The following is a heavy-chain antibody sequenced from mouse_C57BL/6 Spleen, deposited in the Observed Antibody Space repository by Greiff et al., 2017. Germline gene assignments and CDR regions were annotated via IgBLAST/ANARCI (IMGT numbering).Heavy chain of an antibody. Sequence: QVQLQQPGAELVMPGASVKLSCKASGYTFTSYWMHWVKQRPGQGLEWIGEIDPSDSYTNYNQKFKGKSTLTVDKSSSTAYMQLSSLTSEDSAVYYCARGRKSNSVHDFDYWGQGTTLTVSS. CDR1: GYTFTSYW. CDR3: ARGRKSNSVHDFDY. J-gene: IGHJ2*01. CDR2: IDPSDSYT. V-gene: IGHV1-69*01. D-gene: IGHD2-5*01.